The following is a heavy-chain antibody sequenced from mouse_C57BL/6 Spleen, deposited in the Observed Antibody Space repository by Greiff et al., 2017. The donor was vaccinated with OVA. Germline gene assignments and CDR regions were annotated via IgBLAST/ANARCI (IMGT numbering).Heavy chain of an antibody. CDR2: IRNKANGYTT. J-gene: IGHJ1*03. CDR3: ASLYDGYWYFDV. D-gene: IGHD2-3*01. Sequence: DVMLVESGGGLVQPGGSLSLSCAASGFTFTDYYMSWVRQPPGKALEWLGFIRNKANGYTTEYSASVKGRFTISRDNSQSILYLQMNALRAEDSATYYCASLYDGYWYFDVWGTGTTVTVSS. V-gene: IGHV7-3*01. CDR1: GFTFTDYY.